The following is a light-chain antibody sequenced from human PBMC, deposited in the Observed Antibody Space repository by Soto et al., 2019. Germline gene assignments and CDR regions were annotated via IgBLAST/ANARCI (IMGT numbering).Light chain of an antibody. CDR1: SNDVGYYNY. CDR2: DVT. V-gene: IGLV2-11*01. Sequence: QSALTQPRSVSGSPGQSVTISCTGTSNDVGYYNYVSWYQQFPGKAPNFLIYDVTKRPSGVPDRFSGSKSGCTASLTISGLQPDDEADYYCCSYAGSYVVFGGGTKVTVL. J-gene: IGLJ2*01. CDR3: CSYAGSYVV.